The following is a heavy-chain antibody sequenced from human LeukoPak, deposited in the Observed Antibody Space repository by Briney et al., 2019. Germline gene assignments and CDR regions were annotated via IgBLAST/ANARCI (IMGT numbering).Heavy chain of an antibody. CDR1: GFTFSSYA. Sequence: LGGSLRLSCAASGFTFSSYAMSWVRQAPGKGLEWVSVISGSGGNTYYADSVKGRFTISRDNAKNSLYLQMNSLRAEDTAVYYCAKDGMDVWGQGTTVTVSS. CDR2: ISGSGGNT. J-gene: IGHJ6*02. CDR3: AKDGMDV. V-gene: IGHV3-23*01.